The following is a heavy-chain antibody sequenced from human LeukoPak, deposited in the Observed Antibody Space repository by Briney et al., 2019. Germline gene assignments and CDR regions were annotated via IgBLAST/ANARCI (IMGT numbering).Heavy chain of an antibody. J-gene: IGHJ6*03. Sequence: GGSLRLSCAASGFTFSSYEMNWVRQAPGKGLEWVSYISSSGSTIYYADSVKGRFTISRDNAKNTLYLQMNSLRAEDTAVYYCARAGPLLLWFGELLRHYYMDVWGKGTTVTVSS. CDR1: GFTFSSYE. D-gene: IGHD3-10*01. V-gene: IGHV3-48*03. CDR2: ISSSGSTI. CDR3: ARAGPLLLWFGELLRHYYMDV.